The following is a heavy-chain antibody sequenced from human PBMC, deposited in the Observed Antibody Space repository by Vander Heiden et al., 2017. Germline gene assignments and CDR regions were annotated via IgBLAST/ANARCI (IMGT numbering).Heavy chain of an antibody. J-gene: IGHJ4*02. CDR2: IYYSGST. D-gene: IGHD2-2*02. V-gene: IGHV4-39*01. CDR3: ARRGGYCSSTSCYRSGQFDY. Sequence: QLQLQESGPGLVKPSETLSLTCTVSGCSISSSSYYWGWIRQPPGKGLEWIGSIYYSGSTYYNPSLKSRVTISVDTSKNQFSLKLSSVTAADTAVYYCARRGGYCSSTSCYRSGQFDYWGQGTLVTVSS. CDR1: GCSISSSSYY.